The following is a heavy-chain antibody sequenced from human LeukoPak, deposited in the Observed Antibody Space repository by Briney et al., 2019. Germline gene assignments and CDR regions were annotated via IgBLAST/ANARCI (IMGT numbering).Heavy chain of an antibody. J-gene: IGHJ4*02. V-gene: IGHV1-8*02. D-gene: IGHD3-10*01. CDR2: MNPNSGNT. CDR1: GYIFTGYY. Sequence: GASVKVSCKASGYIFTGYYMHWMRQAPGQGLEWMGWMNPNSGNTGYAQKFQGRVTVTRNTSISTAYMELSSLRSEDTAVYYCARGLARGVIAYWGQGTLVTVSS. CDR3: ARGLARGVIAY.